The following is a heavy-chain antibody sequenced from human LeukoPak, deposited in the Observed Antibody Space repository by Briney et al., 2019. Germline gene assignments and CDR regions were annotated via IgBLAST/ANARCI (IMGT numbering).Heavy chain of an antibody. J-gene: IGHJ4*02. V-gene: IGHV4-59*08. CDR2: IYYSGST. CDR1: GGSISSYY. Sequence: SETLSLTCTVSGGSISSYYWSWIRQPPGKGLEWIEYIYYSGSTNYNPSLKSRVTISVDTSKNQFSLKLSSVTAADTAVYYCARHRYSSGSPFDYWGQGTLVTVSS. D-gene: IGHD6-19*01. CDR3: ARHRYSSGSPFDY.